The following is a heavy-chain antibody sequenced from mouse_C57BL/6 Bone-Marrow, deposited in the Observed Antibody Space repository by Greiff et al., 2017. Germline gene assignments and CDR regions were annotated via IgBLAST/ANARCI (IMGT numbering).Heavy chain of an antibody. CDR2: IDPSDSET. CDR1: GYTFTSYW. V-gene: IGHV1-52*01. D-gene: IGHD1-1*01. J-gene: IGHJ2*01. Sequence: VQLQQSGAELVRPGSSVKLSCKASGYTFTSYWMHWVKQRPIQGLEWIGNIDPSDSETHYNQKFKDKATLTVDKSSSTAYMQLSSLTSEDSAVYYCARLYYGSRGLDYWGKGATLTVSS. CDR3: ARLYYGSRGLDY.